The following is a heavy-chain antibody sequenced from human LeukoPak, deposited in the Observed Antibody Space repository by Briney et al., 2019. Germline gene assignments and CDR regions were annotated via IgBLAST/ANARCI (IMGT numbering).Heavy chain of an antibody. CDR3: AKDIEKRGYSGYVDY. J-gene: IGHJ4*02. D-gene: IGHD5-12*01. V-gene: IGHV3-7*03. CDR1: GFTFSSYW. CDR2: IKQDGSEK. Sequence: GGSLRLSCAASGFTFSSYWMSWVRQAPGKGLEWVANIKQDGSEKYYVDSVKGRFTISRDNAKNSLYLQMNSLRAEDTALYYCAKDIEKRGYSGYVDYWGQGTLVTVSS.